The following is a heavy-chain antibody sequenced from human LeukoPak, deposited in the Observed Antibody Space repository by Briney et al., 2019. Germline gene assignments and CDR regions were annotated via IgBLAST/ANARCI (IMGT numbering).Heavy chain of an antibody. D-gene: IGHD1-26*01. CDR3: AKDPEREPTYYFDY. J-gene: IGHJ4*02. CDR1: GFTFSSYG. CDR2: ISYDGSNK. V-gene: IGHV3-30*18. Sequence: GGSLRLSCAASGFTFSSYGMHWVRQAPGKGLKWVAVISYDGSNKYYADSVKGRFTISRDNSKNTLYLQMNSLRAEDTAVYYCAKDPEREPTYYFDYWGQGTLVTVSS.